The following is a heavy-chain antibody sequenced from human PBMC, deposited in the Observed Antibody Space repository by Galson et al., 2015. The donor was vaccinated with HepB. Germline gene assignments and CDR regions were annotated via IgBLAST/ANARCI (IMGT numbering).Heavy chain of an antibody. CDR1: GGTFSSYT. D-gene: IGHD1-26*01. CDR2: IIPILGIA. V-gene: IGHV1-69*02. CDR3: ARGSVGALQNYGMDV. J-gene: IGHJ6*02. Sequence: SVKVSCKASGGTFSSYTISWVRQAPGQGLEWMGRIIPILGIANYAQKFQGRVTITADKPTSTAYMELSSLRSEDTAVYYCARGSVGALQNYGMDVWGQGTTVTVSS.